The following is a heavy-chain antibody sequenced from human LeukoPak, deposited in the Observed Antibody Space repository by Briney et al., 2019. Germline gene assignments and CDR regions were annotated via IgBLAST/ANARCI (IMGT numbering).Heavy chain of an antibody. D-gene: IGHD2-2*01. CDR2: ISGSGGST. CDR3: AKIMDCSSTSCGLFDY. CDR1: GFTFSSYA. J-gene: IGHJ4*02. V-gene: IGHV3-23*01. Sequence: GGSLRLSCAASGFTFSSYAMSWVRQAPGKGLEWVSAISGSGGSTYYADSVKGRFTISRDNSKNTLYLQMNSLRAEDTAVYYCAKIMDCSSTSCGLFDYWGQGTLVTVSS.